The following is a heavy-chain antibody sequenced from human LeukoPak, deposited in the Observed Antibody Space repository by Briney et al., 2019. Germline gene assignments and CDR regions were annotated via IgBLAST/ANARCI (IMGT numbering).Heavy chain of an antibody. J-gene: IGHJ4*02. CDR1: GFTFSSYS. CDR3: AKCNVVVVAATLFN. D-gene: IGHD2-15*01. V-gene: IGHV3-48*01. CDR2: ISSGSGTI. Sequence: PGGSLRLSCAASGFTFSSYSMDWVRQTPGKGLEWVSYISSGSGTIYYADSVKGRFTISRDNSKNTLYLQMNSLRAEDTAVYYCAKCNVVVVAATLFNWGQGTLVTVSS.